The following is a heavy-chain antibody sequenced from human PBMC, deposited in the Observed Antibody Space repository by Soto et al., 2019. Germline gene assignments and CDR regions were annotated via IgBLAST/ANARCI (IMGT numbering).Heavy chain of an antibody. CDR2: ISGSGGST. J-gene: IGHJ3*02. Sequence: EVQLLESGGGLVQPGGSLRLSCAASGFTFSSYAMSWVRQAPGKGLEWVSAISGSGGSTYYADSVKGRFTISRDNSKNTLYLQMNSRRAEDTAVYYCAKDLGIVPLMGGAFDIWGQGTMVTVSS. CDR3: AKDLGIVPLMGGAFDI. V-gene: IGHV3-23*01. CDR1: GFTFSSYA. D-gene: IGHD2-21*01.